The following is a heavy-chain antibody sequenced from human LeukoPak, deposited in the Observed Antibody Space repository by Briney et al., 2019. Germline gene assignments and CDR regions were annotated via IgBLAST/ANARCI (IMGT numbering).Heavy chain of an antibody. J-gene: IGHJ4*02. CDR2: IWYDGSNI. CDR1: GFTFSSYG. D-gene: IGHD6-13*01. Sequence: GGSLRLSCAASGFTFSSYGMHWVRQAPGKGLEWVAVIWYDGSNIYYADSVKGRFTISRDNSKNTLYLQMNSLRAEDTAVYYCARDHSSSWSNLDYWGQGTLVTVSS. CDR3: ARDHSSSWSNLDY. V-gene: IGHV3-33*01.